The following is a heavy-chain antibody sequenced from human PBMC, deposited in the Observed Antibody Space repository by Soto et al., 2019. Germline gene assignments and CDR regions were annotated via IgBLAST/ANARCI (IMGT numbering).Heavy chain of an antibody. V-gene: IGHV4-31*03. CDR1: GGSISSGCYY. D-gene: IGHD3-10*01. J-gene: IGHJ5*02. Sequence: QVQLQESGPGLVKPSQTLSLTCTVSGGSISSGCYYWSWIRQHPGKGLEWIGYIYYSGSTYYNPSLKSRVTISVDTSKNQFSLKLSSVTAADTAVYYCAIAILWFGEKEKFDPGGQGTLVTVSS. CDR3: AIAILWFGEKEKFDP. CDR2: IYYSGST.